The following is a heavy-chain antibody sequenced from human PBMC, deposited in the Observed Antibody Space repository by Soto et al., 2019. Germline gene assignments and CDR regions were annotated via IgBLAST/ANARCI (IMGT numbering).Heavy chain of an antibody. CDR1: GFTFSDHY. Sequence: EVQLVASGGGLVQPGGSLRLSCAASGFTFSDHYMDWDRQAPGKGLAWVGRTKNKANSYTTAYAASVKGRFTISRDDSKNSLYQQMNSLKTEDTAVYYCARGPPSRVTTGYYYGMDVWGQGTTVTVSS. CDR2: TKNKANSYTT. J-gene: IGHJ6*02. V-gene: IGHV3-72*01. CDR3: ARGPPSRVTTGYYYGMDV. D-gene: IGHD4-17*01.